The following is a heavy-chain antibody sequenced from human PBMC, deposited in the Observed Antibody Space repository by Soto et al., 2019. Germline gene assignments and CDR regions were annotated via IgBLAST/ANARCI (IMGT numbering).Heavy chain of an antibody. CDR2: IKQDGSEK. V-gene: IGHV3-7*05. Sequence: EVQLVESGGGLVQPGGSLRLSCAASGFTFSSYWMSWVRQAPGKGLEWVANIKQDGSEKYYVDSVKGRFTISRDNAKNSLYLQMNSLRAEDTAVYYCARVPLTMVRGVISNPGGDYWGQGTLVTVSS. CDR1: GFTFSSYW. CDR3: ARVPLTMVRGVISNPGGDY. J-gene: IGHJ4*02. D-gene: IGHD3-10*01.